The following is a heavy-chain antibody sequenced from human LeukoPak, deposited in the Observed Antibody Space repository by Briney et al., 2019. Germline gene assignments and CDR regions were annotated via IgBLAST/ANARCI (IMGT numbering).Heavy chain of an antibody. D-gene: IGHD4-17*01. Sequence: PGGSLRLSCAASEFTFSSYAMSWVRQAPGKGLEWVSAISVGGVGTHYADSVKGRFTISRDNSKNTLYLQMDSLRAEDTAVYYCAKDRTTVPTALDYWGQGTLVTVSS. V-gene: IGHV3-23*01. J-gene: IGHJ4*02. CDR3: AKDRTTVPTALDY. CDR1: EFTFSSYA. CDR2: ISVGGVGT.